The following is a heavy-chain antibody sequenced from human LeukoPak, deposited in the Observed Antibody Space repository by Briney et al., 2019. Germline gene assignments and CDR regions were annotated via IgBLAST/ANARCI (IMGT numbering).Heavy chain of an antibody. CDR2: INPRGGST. CDR3: ARVGTTGATADN. D-gene: IGHD4-11*01. CDR1: GYIFTTYF. Sequence: ASVKVSCKASGYIFTTYFMHWLRQAPGQGPEWMGIINPRGGSTDYAQKFQDRITMTSDTSTSTVYMELKSLTSEDAAVYFCARVGTTGATADNWGQGTLVTVSS. J-gene: IGHJ4*02. V-gene: IGHV1-46*01.